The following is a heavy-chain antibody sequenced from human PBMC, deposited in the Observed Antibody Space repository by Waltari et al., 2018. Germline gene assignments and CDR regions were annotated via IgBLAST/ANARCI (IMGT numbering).Heavy chain of an antibody. CDR1: GGSISGYY. D-gene: IGHD2-15*01. CDR3: AREVSCSGGSCYGRGWFDP. V-gene: IGHV4-4*07. Sequence: QVQLQESGPGLVKPSETLSLTCTVSGGSISGYYWSWIRQPAGKGLEWIGRIYTSGNTNYNPSLKSRVTMSVDTSKNQCSLRLSSVTAADTAVYYCAREVSCSGGSCYGRGWFDPWGQGTLVTVSS. J-gene: IGHJ5*02. CDR2: IYTSGNT.